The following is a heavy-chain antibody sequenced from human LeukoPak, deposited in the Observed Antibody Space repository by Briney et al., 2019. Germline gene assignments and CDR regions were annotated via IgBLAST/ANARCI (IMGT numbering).Heavy chain of an antibody. V-gene: IGHV4-34*01. J-gene: IGHJ3*02. CDR1: GGSFSGYY. Sequence: PSETLSLTCAVYGGSFSGYYWSWIRQPPGKGLEWIGEINHSGSTNYNPSLKSRVTISVDTSKNQFPLKLSSVTAADTAVYYCAREATTGYSDAFDIWGQGTMVTVSS. D-gene: IGHD3-9*01. CDR3: AREATTGYSDAFDI. CDR2: INHSGST.